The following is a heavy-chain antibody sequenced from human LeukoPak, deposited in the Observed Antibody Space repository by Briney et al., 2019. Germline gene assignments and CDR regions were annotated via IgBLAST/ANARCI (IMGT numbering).Heavy chain of an antibody. CDR2: IFYNGST. D-gene: IGHD2-15*01. J-gene: IGHJ4*02. V-gene: IGHV4-59*08. CDR1: GASFRGYY. CDR3: ARLYCTSGSCYEIY. Sequence: PSETLSLTCTLSGASFRGYYGLWLRQPPGKGREWMGHIFYNGSTNYNPPLKSPVPISLDTSKKQFSLAQNSVTAAHPAVFFCARLYCTSGSCYEIYWGQGSLVTVSS.